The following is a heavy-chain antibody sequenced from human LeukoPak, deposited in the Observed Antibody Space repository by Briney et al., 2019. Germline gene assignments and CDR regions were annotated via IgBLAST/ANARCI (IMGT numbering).Heavy chain of an antibody. J-gene: IGHJ6*04. CDR2: ISYDGSNK. V-gene: IGHV3-30*18. CDR3: TNYGFGESDHYYYGMDV. CDR1: GLTFSSYG. Sequence: GRSLRLSCAASGLTFSSYGMHWVRQAPGKGLEWVAVISYDGSNKYYADSVKGRFTISRDNSKNTLYLQMNSLRAEDTAVYYCTNYGFGESDHYYYGMDVWGKGTTVTVSS. D-gene: IGHD3-10*01.